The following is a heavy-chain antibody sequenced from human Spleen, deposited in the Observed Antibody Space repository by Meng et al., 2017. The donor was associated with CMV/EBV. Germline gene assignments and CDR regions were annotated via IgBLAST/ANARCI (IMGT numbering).Heavy chain of an antibody. CDR1: GYTFTSYG. V-gene: IGHV1-18*01. J-gene: IGHJ6*02. D-gene: IGHD3-22*01. CDR2: ISAYNVNT. CDR3: ARDYDSSGYYPLYYYYYGMDV. Sequence: ASAKVSCKAYGYTFTSYGISWVRQAPGQGLEWMGWISAYNVNTHYAQRLQGRVTMTTDTSTSTAYMELRSLKSDDTAVYYCARDYDSSGYYPLYYYYYGMDVWGQGTTVTVSS.